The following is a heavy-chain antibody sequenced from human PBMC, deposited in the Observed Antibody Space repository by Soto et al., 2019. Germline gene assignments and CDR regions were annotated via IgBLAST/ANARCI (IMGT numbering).Heavy chain of an antibody. CDR3: AKDFSRGSYNPDAFDI. D-gene: IGHD1-26*01. CDR2: ISGSGGST. J-gene: IGHJ3*02. V-gene: IGHV3-23*01. Sequence: GGSLRLSCAASGFTFSSYAMSWVRQAPGKGLEWVSAISGSGGSTYYADSVKGRFTISRDNSKNTLYLQMNSLRAEDTAVYYCAKDFSRGSYNPDAFDIWGQGTMVTVSS. CDR1: GFTFSSYA.